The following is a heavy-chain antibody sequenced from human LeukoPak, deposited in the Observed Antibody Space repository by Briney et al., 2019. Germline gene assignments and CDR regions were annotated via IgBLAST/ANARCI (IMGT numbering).Heavy chain of an antibody. CDR2: INPSGGST. CDR3: ARGGYSSYMDV. Sequence: GASVKVSCKASGYTFTSYYLHWVRQAPGQGPEWMGMINPSGGSTTYAQKFQGRVTMTRDTSTSTVYMELSSLRSEDTAVYYCARGGYSSYMDVWGNGTTVTVSS. V-gene: IGHV1-46*01. J-gene: IGHJ6*03. D-gene: IGHD5-18*01. CDR1: GYTFTSYY.